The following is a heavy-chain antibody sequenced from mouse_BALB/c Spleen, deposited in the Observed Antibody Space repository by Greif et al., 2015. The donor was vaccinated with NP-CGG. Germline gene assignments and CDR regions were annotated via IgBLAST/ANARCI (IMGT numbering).Heavy chain of an antibody. V-gene: IGHV7-1*02. CDR1: GFTFSDFY. Sequence: EVKVEESGGGLVQPGGSLRLSCATSGFTFSDFYMEWARQPPGKRLEWIAASRNNANDYTTEYSASVKGRFIGSRDTSQSILYLQLNALRAEDTAIYYCTRDDGYYWYFDVWGAGTTVSVSS. CDR2: SRNNANDYTT. D-gene: IGHD2-2*01. J-gene: IGHJ1*01. CDR3: TRDDGYYWYFDV.